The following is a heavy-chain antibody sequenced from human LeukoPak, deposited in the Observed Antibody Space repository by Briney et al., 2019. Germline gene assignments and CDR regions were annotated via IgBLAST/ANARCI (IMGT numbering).Heavy chain of an antibody. CDR2: IIPSGGST. D-gene: IGHD5-18*01. Sequence: ASVKVSCKASGYTFTTYYIHWVRQAPGQGLEWMGIIIPSGGSTSYAQKFQGRVTMTRDTSTSTVYMELSSLRSEDTAVYYCARDGYTYGFGYWGQGTLVTVSS. V-gene: IGHV1-46*01. J-gene: IGHJ4*02. CDR1: GYTFTTYY. CDR3: ARDGYTYGFGY.